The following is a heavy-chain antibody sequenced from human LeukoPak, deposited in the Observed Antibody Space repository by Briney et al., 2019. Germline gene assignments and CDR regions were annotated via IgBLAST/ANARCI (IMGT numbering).Heavy chain of an antibody. CDR1: GGSFSGYY. Sequence: TSETLSLTCAVYGGSFSGYYWSWIRQPPGKGLEWIGEINHSGSTNYNPSLKSRVTISVDTSKNQFSLKLSSVTAADTAVYYCARTSSSYYGSGSYQYWGQGTLVTVSS. CDR2: INHSGST. CDR3: ARTSSSYYGSGSYQY. V-gene: IGHV4-34*01. J-gene: IGHJ4*02. D-gene: IGHD3-10*01.